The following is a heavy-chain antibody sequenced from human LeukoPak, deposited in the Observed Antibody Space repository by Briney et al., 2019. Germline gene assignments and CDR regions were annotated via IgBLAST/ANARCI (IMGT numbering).Heavy chain of an antibody. D-gene: IGHD2-2*01. J-gene: IGHJ4*02. Sequence: GGSLRLSCAASGFTFSSYSMNWVRQAPGKGLEWVSSISSSSSYIYYADSVKGRFTISRDNAKNSLYLQINSLRAEDTAVYYCARGPGGQDIVVVPAAMPWDYWGQGTLVTVSS. CDR3: ARGPGGQDIVVVPAAMPWDY. V-gene: IGHV3-21*01. CDR1: GFTFSSYS. CDR2: ISSSSSYI.